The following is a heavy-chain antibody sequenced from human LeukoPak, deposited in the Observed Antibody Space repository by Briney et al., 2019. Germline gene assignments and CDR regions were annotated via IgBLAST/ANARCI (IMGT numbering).Heavy chain of an antibody. CDR3: AKDLVVAATIHSFFDY. V-gene: IGHV3-30*02. CDR2: IRYDGSNK. J-gene: IGHJ4*02. CDR1: GFTLSSYG. Sequence: PGGSLRLSCAASGFTLSSYGMHWVRQAPGKGLEWVAFIRYDGSNKYYADSVKGRFTISRDNSKNTLYLQMNSLRAEDTAVYYCAKDLVVAATIHSFFDYWGQGTLVTVSS. D-gene: IGHD2-15*01.